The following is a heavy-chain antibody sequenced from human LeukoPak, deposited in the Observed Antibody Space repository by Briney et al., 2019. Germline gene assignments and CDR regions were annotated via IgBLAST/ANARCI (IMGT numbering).Heavy chain of an antibody. CDR1: GGSFSGYY. V-gene: IGHV4-34*01. J-gene: IGHJ4*02. D-gene: IGHD2-2*01. CDR3: ARSLDYQLSTLDY. CDR2: INHSGST. Sequence: KPSETLSLTCAVYGGSFSGYYWSWIRQPPGKGLEWIGEINHSGSTNYNPSLKSRVTISVDTSKNQFSLKLSSVTAADTAVYYCARSLDYQLSTLDYWGQGTLVTVSS.